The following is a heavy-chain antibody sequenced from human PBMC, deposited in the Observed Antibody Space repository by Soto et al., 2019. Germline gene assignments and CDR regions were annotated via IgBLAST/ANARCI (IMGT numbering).Heavy chain of an antibody. J-gene: IGHJ5*02. Sequence: LQLEESGPGLVKPSETLSLTCTVSGASITGSRYYWGWIRQPPGKGLEWIGTIYHIGSPYYNPSLNSRLTMSVDTAKKQVSLRLTSVTAADTAVYYCVKTYGSMNWFDLWGQGTLVTVSS. CDR3: VKTYGSMNWFDL. V-gene: IGHV4-39*01. CDR1: GASITGSRYY. CDR2: IYHIGSP. D-gene: IGHD3-10*01.